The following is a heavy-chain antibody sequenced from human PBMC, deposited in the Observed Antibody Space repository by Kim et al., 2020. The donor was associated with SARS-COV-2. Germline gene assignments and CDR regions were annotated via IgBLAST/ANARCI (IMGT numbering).Heavy chain of an antibody. V-gene: IGHV3-7*03. Sequence: GGSLRLSCAASGFTFSSYWMSWVRQAPGKGLEWVANIKQDGSEKYYVDSVKGRFTISRDNAKNSLYLQMNSLRAEDTAVYYCARDGYGSRGWFGPPEPWVGMDVWGQGTTVTVSS. CDR2: IKQDGSEK. CDR3: ARDGYGSRGWFGPPEPWVGMDV. CDR1: GFTFSSYW. D-gene: IGHD3-10*01. J-gene: IGHJ6*02.